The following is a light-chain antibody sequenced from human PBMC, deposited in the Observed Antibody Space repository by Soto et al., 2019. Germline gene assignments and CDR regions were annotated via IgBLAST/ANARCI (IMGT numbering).Light chain of an antibody. Sequence: QSALTQPASVSGSPGQSITISCTGTSSDVGGYNYVSWYQQHPGKAPKLMSYDVSNRPSGVSNRFSGSKSGNTASLTISGLQAEDEADYYCSSYTSSSTRGVVFGGGTKLTVL. J-gene: IGLJ2*01. CDR3: SSYTSSSTRGVV. CDR2: DVS. V-gene: IGLV2-14*01. CDR1: SSDVGGYNY.